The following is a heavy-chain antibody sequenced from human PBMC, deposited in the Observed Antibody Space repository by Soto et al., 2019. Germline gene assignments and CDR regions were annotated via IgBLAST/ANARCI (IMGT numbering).Heavy chain of an antibody. CDR3: ARDALGYCSGGSCLSYYYYGMDV. V-gene: IGHV4-31*03. J-gene: IGHJ6*02. Sequence: SETLSLTCTVSGGSISSGGYYWSWIRQHPGKGLEWIGYIYYSGSTYYNPSLKSRVTISVDTSKNQFSLKLSSVTAADTAVYYCARDALGYCSGGSCLSYYYYGMDVWGQGTTVTVSS. CDR1: GGSISSGGYY. CDR2: IYYSGST. D-gene: IGHD2-15*01.